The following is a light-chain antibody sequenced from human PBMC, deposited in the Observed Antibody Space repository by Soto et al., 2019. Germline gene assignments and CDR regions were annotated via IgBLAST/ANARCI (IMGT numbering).Light chain of an antibody. CDR1: QSVSSSY. CDR2: GAS. Sequence: ENVWTQSQGTLSLSPGERATLSCRASQSVSSSYLAWYQQKPGQAPRLLIYGASSRATSIPERFSGSGSGTDFTLPISRLEPADFEMYYCHQYSRSTPVTFGQGIRLEIK. V-gene: IGKV3-20*01. J-gene: IGKJ5*01. CDR3: HQYSRSTPVT.